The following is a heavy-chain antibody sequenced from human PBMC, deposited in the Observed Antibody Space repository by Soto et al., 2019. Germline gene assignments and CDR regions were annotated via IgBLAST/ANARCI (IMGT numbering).Heavy chain of an antibody. D-gene: IGHD5-12*01. V-gene: IGHV4-30-4*01. CDR3: VRDEYSGYVFAR. J-gene: IGHJ5*02. CDR2: IPSRGRP. CDR1: GASIAGGSYY. Sequence: PAETLSLTCSVSGASIAGGSYYWSWVRQPPGKGLEWIGYIPSRGRPFYNPSLTSRGTISADSSKNQLSLQLTSVTAADTAVYDCVRDEYSGYVFARWGQGNLVTFPS.